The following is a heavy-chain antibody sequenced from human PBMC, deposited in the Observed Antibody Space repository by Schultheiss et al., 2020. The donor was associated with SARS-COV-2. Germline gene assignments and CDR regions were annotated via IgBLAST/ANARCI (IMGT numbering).Heavy chain of an antibody. J-gene: IGHJ5*02. Sequence: GGSLRLSCTVSGFTFSSYAMHWVRQAPGKGLEYVSAISSNGGSTYYADSVKGRFTISRDDSKNTLYLQMNSLKTEDTAVYYCTTCSGWWGGDWFDPWGQGTLVTVSS. CDR1: GFTFSSYA. V-gene: IGHV3-64*04. D-gene: IGHD6-19*01. CDR3: TTCSGWWGGDWFDP. CDR2: ISSNGGST.